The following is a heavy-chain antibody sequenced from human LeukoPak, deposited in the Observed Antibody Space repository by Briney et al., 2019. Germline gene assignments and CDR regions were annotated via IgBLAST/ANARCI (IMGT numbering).Heavy chain of an antibody. J-gene: IGHJ4*02. CDR3: AKGGSSGWHGDFDY. CDR1: GFTFSSYW. D-gene: IGHD6-19*01. CDR2: ISGSDGST. V-gene: IGHV3-23*01. Sequence: PGGSLRLSCADSGFTFSSYWMHWVRQAPGKGLEWVSGISGSDGSTYYADSVKGRFTISRDNSKNTLYLQMDSLRAEDTAVYYCAKGGSSGWHGDFDYWGQGTLVTVSS.